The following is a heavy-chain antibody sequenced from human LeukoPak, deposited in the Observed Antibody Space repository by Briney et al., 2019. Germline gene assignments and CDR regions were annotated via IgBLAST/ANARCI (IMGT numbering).Heavy chain of an antibody. CDR1: GGSISSYY. Sequence: SETLSLTCTVSGGSISSYYWSWIRQPPGKGLEWIEYIYYSGSTNYNPSLKSRVTISVDTSKNQFSLKLSSVTAADTAVYYCARGTGYSSTKRYMDVWGQGTTVTVSS. J-gene: IGHJ6*02. CDR2: IYYSGST. V-gene: IGHV4-59*01. CDR3: ARGTGYSSTKRYMDV. D-gene: IGHD6-13*01.